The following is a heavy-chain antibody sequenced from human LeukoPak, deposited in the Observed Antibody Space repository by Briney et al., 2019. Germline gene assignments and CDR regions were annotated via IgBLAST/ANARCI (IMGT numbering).Heavy chain of an antibody. D-gene: IGHD3-10*01. CDR1: GYSISSGYY. V-gene: IGHV4-38-2*01. CDR3: ARYGSGSPFDY. J-gene: IGHJ4*02. Sequence: PSETLSLTXAVSGYSISSGYYWGWIRQPPGKGLEWIGSIYHSGSTYYNPSLKSRVTISVDTSKNQFSLKLSSVTAADTAVYYCARYGSGSPFDYWGQGTLVTVSS. CDR2: IYHSGST.